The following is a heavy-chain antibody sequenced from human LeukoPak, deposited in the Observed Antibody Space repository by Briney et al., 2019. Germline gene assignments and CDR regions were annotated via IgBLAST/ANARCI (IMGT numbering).Heavy chain of an antibody. J-gene: IGHJ6*02. D-gene: IGHD1-7*01. Sequence: ASVKVSCKASGYTFTGYYMHWVRQAPGQGLEWMGWINPNSGGTNYAQKFQGRVTMTRDTSISTAYMELSRLRSDDTAVYYCARALYNWNYVSLLGLEDMYGMDVRGQGTTVTVSS. CDR2: INPNSGGT. CDR1: GYTFTGYY. CDR3: ARALYNWNYVSLLGLEDMYGMDV. V-gene: IGHV1-2*02.